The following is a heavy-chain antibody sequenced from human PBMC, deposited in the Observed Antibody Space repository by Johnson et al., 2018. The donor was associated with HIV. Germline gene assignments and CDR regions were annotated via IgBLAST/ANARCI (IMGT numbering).Heavy chain of an antibody. D-gene: IGHD6-13*01. CDR2: IRYDGSNK. Sequence: QVQLVESGGGVVQPGGSLRLSCAVSGFTFSSYGMHWVRQAPGKGLEWVAFIRYDGSNKYYADSVKGRFTISRDNSKNTLYLEMNSLRVEDTAVYYCAKVVTSSSSWQDDAFDIWGQGTVVTVSS. J-gene: IGHJ3*02. CDR1: GFTFSSYG. V-gene: IGHV3-30*02. CDR3: AKVVTSSSSWQDDAFDI.